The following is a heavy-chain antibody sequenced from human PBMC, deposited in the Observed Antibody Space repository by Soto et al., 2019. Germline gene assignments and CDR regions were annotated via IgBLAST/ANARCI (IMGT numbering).Heavy chain of an antibody. CDR1: GGSLTSTIDY. V-gene: IGHV4-39*01. D-gene: IGHD2-2*01. J-gene: IGHJ5*01. CDR3: ARRGSASWSNCFDY. CDR2: IYYDGST. Sequence: SETLSLTCSVSGGSLTSTIDYWGLIRQSTGQELEWIGNIYYDGSTFYNPSLKSRVTISVDTSKRQFYLRVSSVTAADTAVYYCARRGSASWSNCFDYWGHGTLVTVSS.